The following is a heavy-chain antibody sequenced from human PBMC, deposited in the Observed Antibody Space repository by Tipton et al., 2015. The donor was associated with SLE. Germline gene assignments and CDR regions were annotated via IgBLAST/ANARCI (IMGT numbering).Heavy chain of an antibody. D-gene: IGHD1-7*01. V-gene: IGHV4-59*08. CDR1: GGSISSYY. J-gene: IGHJ4*02. Sequence: TLSLTCTVSGGSISSYYWSWIRQPPGKGLEWIGYIYYSGSTNYNPSLKSRVTISVDTSKNQFSLMLTSVSAADTAVYYCARGNSGFDHWGRGTLVTVSS. CDR2: IYYSGST. CDR3: ARGNSGFDH.